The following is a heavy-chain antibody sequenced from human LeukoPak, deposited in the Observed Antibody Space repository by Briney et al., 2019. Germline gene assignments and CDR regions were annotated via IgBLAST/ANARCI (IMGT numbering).Heavy chain of an antibody. CDR1: GFTFNINA. Sequence: GGSLRLSCATSGFTFNINAMSWVRQAPGKGLEWVSVISDNGGSTYYADSVKGRFTISRDNSKNTLYLHMNSLRAEDTAVYYCAKVGIVVGGDYYDYWGQGTLVTVSS. CDR3: AKVGIVVGGDYYDY. J-gene: IGHJ4*02. CDR2: ISDNGGST. D-gene: IGHD3-22*01. V-gene: IGHV3-23*01.